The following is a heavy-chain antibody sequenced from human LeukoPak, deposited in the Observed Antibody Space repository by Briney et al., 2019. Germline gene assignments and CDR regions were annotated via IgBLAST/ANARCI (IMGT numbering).Heavy chain of an antibody. Sequence: SETLSLTCTVSGGSISSYYWSWIRQPPGKGLEWIGYIYCSGSTNYYPSLKSRLTISVDTSKNQFSLKLSSVTAADTAVYYCARIDDILTGYYRVGAFDIWGQGTMVTVSS. CDR1: GGSISSYY. V-gene: IGHV4-59*01. D-gene: IGHD3-9*01. CDR2: IYCSGST. J-gene: IGHJ3*02. CDR3: ARIDDILTGYYRVGAFDI.